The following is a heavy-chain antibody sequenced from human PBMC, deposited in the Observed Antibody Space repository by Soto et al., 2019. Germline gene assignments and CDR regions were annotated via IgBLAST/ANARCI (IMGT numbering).Heavy chain of an antibody. Sequence: ASVKVSCKASGYTFTSYAMHWVRQAPGQRLEWMGWVNAGNGNTKYSQKFQGRVTITRDTSASTAYMELSSLRSEDTAVYYCARDRIQLWEYYYYYYMDVWGEGTTVTVSS. V-gene: IGHV1-3*01. CDR1: GYTFTSYA. D-gene: IGHD5-18*01. CDR2: VNAGNGNT. J-gene: IGHJ6*03. CDR3: ARDRIQLWEYYYYYYMDV.